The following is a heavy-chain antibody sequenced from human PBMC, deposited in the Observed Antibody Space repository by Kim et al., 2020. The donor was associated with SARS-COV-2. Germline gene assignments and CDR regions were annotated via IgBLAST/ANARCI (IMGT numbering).Heavy chain of an antibody. CDR1: GGSFSGYY. D-gene: IGHD6-13*01. J-gene: IGHJ5*02. V-gene: IGHV4-34*01. CDR2: INHSGST. CDR3: ARGQDSSSWYGQKWWFDP. Sequence: SETLSLTCAVYGGSFSGYYWNWIRQPPGKGLEWIGEINHSGSTNYNPSLKSRVTISVDTSKNQFSLKLSSVTAADTAVDYCARGQDSSSWYGQKWWFDPWGQGTLVTVS.